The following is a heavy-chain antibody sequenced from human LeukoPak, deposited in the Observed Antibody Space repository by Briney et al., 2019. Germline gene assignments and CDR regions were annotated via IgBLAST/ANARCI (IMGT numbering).Heavy chain of an antibody. CDR3: AREGATYYYDTSGYRPPSGS. D-gene: IGHD3-22*01. Sequence: PSETLSLTCTVSGGSISSYYWGWIRQPPGKGLEWIGSIYHSGSTYYNPSLKSRVTISVDTSKNQFSLKLSSVTAADTAVYYCAREGATYYYDTSGYRPPSGSWGQGTLVTVSS. J-gene: IGHJ5*02. V-gene: IGHV4-38-2*02. CDR1: GGSISSYY. CDR2: IYHSGST.